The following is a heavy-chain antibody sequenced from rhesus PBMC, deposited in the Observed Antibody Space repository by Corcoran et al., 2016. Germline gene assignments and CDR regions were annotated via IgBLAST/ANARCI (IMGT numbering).Heavy chain of an antibody. Sequence: EMQLVESGGGLVQPGGSLRLSCAASGFTFSDHYMEWFRQAPGGGPEWVGFIRNKAKRWTAEYAASVKGRFTISRDDSKNVTYLQMNSLKTEDTAVYYCTTVKNFWTGYYGFDYWGQGVLVTVSS. CDR1: GFTFSDHY. V-gene: IGHV3-116*01. CDR3: TTVKNFWTGYYGFDY. CDR2: IRNKAKRWTA. J-gene: IGHJ4*01. D-gene: IGHD3-3*01.